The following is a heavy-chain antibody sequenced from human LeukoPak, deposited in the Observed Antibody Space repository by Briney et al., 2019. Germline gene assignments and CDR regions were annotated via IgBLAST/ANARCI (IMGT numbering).Heavy chain of an antibody. J-gene: IGHJ5*02. Sequence: GGSLRLSCAASGFTFSSYTVNWVRQAPGKGLEWVSSISGSGDFAFYADSVKGRFTISRDNSKNTLYLIMNGLRAEDTAVYYCAKDRYYDNSANHYESESWGQGTLVTVSS. CDR2: ISGSGDFA. V-gene: IGHV3-23*01. CDR1: GFTFSSYT. D-gene: IGHD3-22*01. CDR3: AKDRYYDNSANHYESES.